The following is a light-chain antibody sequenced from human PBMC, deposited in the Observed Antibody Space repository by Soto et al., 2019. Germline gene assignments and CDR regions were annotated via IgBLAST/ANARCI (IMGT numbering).Light chain of an antibody. V-gene: IGKV3-15*01. CDR1: QSVSSN. J-gene: IGKJ4*01. CDR3: QQYNNWPLT. CDR2: GAS. Sequence: EIVMTQSPATLSVSPGERATLSCRASQSVSSNLAWYQQQPGQAPRLLIYGASTRATGFPARFSGSGSGTEFTLTISSLQSEDCAVYYCQQYNNWPLTFGGGTKVEIK.